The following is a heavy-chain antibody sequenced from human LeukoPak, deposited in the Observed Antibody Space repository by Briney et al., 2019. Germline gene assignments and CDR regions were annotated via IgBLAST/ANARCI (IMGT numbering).Heavy chain of an antibody. D-gene: IGHD1-26*01. V-gene: IGHV3-43*02. CDR1: GFTLDDYA. CDR2: ISGDGDNT. CDR3: AKGVRSGTYYNCFDP. Sequence: GGSLRLSCVASGFTLDDYALHWVRQGPGKGLEWISLISGDGDNTYYADSVKGRFTISRDNSKNSLYLQMSSLRAEDTALYYCAKGVRSGTYYNCFDPWGQGALVTVSS. J-gene: IGHJ5*02.